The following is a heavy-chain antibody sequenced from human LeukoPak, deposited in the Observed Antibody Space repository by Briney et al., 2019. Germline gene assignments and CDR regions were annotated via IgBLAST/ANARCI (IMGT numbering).Heavy chain of an antibody. V-gene: IGHV1-69*04. Sequence: SVKVSCKASGGTFSSYAISWVRQAPGQGLEWMGRIIPILGIANYAQKFQGRVTITADKSTSTAYMELSSLRSEDTAVYYCASLRNVLTGAEYGWFDPWGQGTLVTVSS. D-gene: IGHD3-9*01. CDR2: IIPILGIA. J-gene: IGHJ5*02. CDR3: ASLRNVLTGAEYGWFDP. CDR1: GGTFSSYA.